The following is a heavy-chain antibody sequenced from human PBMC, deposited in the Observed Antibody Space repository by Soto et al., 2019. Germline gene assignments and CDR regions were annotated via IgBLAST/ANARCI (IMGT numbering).Heavy chain of an antibody. CDR1: GFSLSTSGVG. CDR2: IYWDDDK. J-gene: IGHJ6*03. D-gene: IGHD3-10*01. Sequence: SGPTLVKPTQTLTLTCTFSGFSLSTSGVGVGWIRQPPGKALEWLALIYWDDDKRYSPSLKSRLTITKDTSKNQLVLTMTNMDPVDTATYYCAHIYGSVSYYPPTYYYYMDVWGKGTTVTVSS. V-gene: IGHV2-5*02. CDR3: AHIYGSVSYYPPTYYYYMDV.